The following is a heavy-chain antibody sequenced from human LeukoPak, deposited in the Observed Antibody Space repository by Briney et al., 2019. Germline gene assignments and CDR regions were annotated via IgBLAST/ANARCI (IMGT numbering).Heavy chain of an antibody. CDR2: IYSGGST. CDR1: GFTVSSSY. V-gene: IGHV3-53*01. J-gene: IGHJ4*02. CDR3: ARDRGMYSGSPPDY. Sequence: GGSLRLSCAASGFTVSSSYMSWVRQAPGKGLEWVSVIYSGGSTYYADSVKGRFTISRDNSKNSLHLQMNTLRAEDTAIYYCARDRGMYSGSPPDYWGRGTLVTVSS. D-gene: IGHD1-26*01.